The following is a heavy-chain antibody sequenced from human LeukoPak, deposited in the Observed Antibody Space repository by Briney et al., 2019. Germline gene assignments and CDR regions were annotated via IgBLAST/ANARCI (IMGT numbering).Heavy chain of an antibody. V-gene: IGHV5-51*01. CDR2: IYLGDSDT. D-gene: IGHD3-9*01. J-gene: IGHJ4*02. CDR3: ARRDILTGYSFFDY. Sequence: PGESLKIPWQGSGYRLIINWSTWLGKMPGKGLEWMGIIYLGDSDTTNRPSFQGQVTISADKPISTAYLQWSSLKASDTGMYYCARRDILTGYSFFDYWGQGTLVTVSS. CDR1: GYRLIINW.